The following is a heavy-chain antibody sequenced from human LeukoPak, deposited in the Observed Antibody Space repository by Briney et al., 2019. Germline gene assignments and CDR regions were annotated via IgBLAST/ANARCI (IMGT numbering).Heavy chain of an antibody. Sequence: PGRSLRLSCAASGFAFSGFGMHWVRQPPGKGLEWVSLISKDGSHEFYADSVKGRFTISRDNFKSSLFLDMASLGPEDTAVYYCARDWFESGWHLDYWGQGVLVTVSS. CDR1: GFAFSGFG. J-gene: IGHJ4*02. D-gene: IGHD6-19*01. CDR3: ARDWFESGWHLDY. V-gene: IGHV3-30*13. CDR2: ISKDGSHE.